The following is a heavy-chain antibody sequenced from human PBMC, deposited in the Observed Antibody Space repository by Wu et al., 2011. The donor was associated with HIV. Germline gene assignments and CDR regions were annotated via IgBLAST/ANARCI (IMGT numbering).Heavy chain of an antibody. CDR1: GYTFTGYY. CDR3: ARDPFLYCSSTSCYHPDYYYYYMDV. CDR2: INPNSGGT. J-gene: IGHJ6*03. D-gene: IGHD2-2*01. Sequence: QVQLVQSGAEVKKPGASVKVSCKASGYTFTGYYMHWVRQAPGQGLEWMGWINPNSGGTNYAQKFQGRVTMTRDTSISTAYMELSRLRSDDTAVYYCARDPFLYCSSTSCYHPDYYYYYMDVWGKGTTVTVSS. V-gene: IGHV1-2*02.